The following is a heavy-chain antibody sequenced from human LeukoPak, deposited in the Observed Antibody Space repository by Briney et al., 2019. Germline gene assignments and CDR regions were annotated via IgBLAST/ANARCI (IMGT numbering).Heavy chain of an antibody. Sequence: GGSLRLSCAASGFTLSSYAMSWVGQAPGKGLEWVSAISGSGGSTYYADSVKGRFTISRDNSKNTLYLQMNSLRAEDTAVYYCANLYDFWTGDYWGQATLVTVSS. J-gene: IGHJ4*02. V-gene: IGHV3-23*01. D-gene: IGHD3-3*01. CDR3: ANLYDFWTGDY. CDR1: GFTLSSYA. CDR2: ISGSGGST.